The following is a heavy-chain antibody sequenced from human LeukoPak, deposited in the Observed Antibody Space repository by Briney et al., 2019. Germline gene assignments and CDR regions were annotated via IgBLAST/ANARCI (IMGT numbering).Heavy chain of an antibody. Sequence: SGTLSLTCAVSGGSISSYYWSWIRQPPGKGLEWIGYIYYSGSTNYNPSLKSRVTISVDTSKNQFSLKLSSVTAADTAVYYCARVDYSSSSTTHFDYWGQGTLVTVSS. CDR3: ARVDYSSSSTTHFDY. J-gene: IGHJ4*02. CDR2: IYYSGST. CDR1: GGSISSYY. V-gene: IGHV4-59*01. D-gene: IGHD6-6*01.